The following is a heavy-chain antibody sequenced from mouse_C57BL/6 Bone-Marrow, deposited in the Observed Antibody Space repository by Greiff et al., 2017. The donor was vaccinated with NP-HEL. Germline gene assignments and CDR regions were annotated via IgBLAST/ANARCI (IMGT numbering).Heavy chain of an antibody. CDR3: ARRGYYGSSYLFDY. V-gene: IGHV1-18*01. Sequence: EVKLQQSGPELVKPGASVKIPCKASGYTFTDYNMDWVKQSHGKSLEWIGDITPNNGGTIYNQKFKGKATLTVDKSSSTAYMELRSLTSEDTAVYYCARRGYYGSSYLFDYWGQGTTLTVSS. CDR1: GYTFTDYN. CDR2: ITPNNGGT. J-gene: IGHJ2*01. D-gene: IGHD1-1*01.